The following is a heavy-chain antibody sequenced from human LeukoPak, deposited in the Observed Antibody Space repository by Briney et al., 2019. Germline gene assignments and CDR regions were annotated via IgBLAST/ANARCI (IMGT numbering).Heavy chain of an antibody. CDR1: GFTFSSYA. CDR3: ATDIAVAGDAFDI. D-gene: IGHD6-19*01. V-gene: IGHV3-23*01. Sequence: GGSLRLSCAASGFTFSSYAMSWVRQAPGKGLEWVSAISGSGGSTYYADSVKGRFTISRDNSKNTLYLQMNSLRAEDTAVYYCATDIAVAGDAFDIWGQGTMVTVSS. J-gene: IGHJ3*02. CDR2: ISGSGGST.